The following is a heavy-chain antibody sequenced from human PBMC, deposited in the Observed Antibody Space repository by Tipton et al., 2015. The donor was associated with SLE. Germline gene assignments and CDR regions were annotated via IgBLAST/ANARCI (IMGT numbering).Heavy chain of an antibody. Sequence: QVQLVQSGAEVKNPGASVKVSCKTSGYTFPNYGISWVRQAPGQGLEWMGVINPRGGSTTYAQRFQGRVTMTRDTSTSTTYMELSSLRSEDTAMYFCAREYCGGDCYIDYWGQGTLVTVSS. V-gene: IGHV1-46*01. D-gene: IGHD2-21*01. CDR2: INPRGGST. J-gene: IGHJ4*02. CDR1: GYTFPNYG. CDR3: AREYCGGDCYIDY.